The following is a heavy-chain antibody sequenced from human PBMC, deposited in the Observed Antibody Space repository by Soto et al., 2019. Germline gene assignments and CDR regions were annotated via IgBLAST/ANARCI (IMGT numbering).Heavy chain of an antibody. Sequence: SETLSLTCTVSGASISPYYWTWIRQPPGKGLERIGYIFSSGNTNYNPSLKSRVTISVDTSKYQFSLKLSSVTAADTAVYYCAREYYYGSASYRGMDLWGQGTRVTVXS. D-gene: IGHD3-10*01. CDR2: IFSSGNT. V-gene: IGHV4-59*01. CDR1: GASISPYY. J-gene: IGHJ6*02. CDR3: AREYYYGSASYRGMDL.